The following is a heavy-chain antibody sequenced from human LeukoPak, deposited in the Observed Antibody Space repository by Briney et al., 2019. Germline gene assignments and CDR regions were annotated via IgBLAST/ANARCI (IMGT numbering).Heavy chain of an antibody. CDR1: GGSFSGYY. CDR2: INHSGST. J-gene: IGHJ5*02. V-gene: IGHV4-34*01. Sequence: SETLSLTCAVYGGSFSGYYWSWIRQPPGKGLEWIGEINHSGSTNYNPSLKSRDTISVDTSKNQFSLKLSSVTAADTAVYYCARGIRYSSSWHVGWFDPWGQGTLVTVSS. D-gene: IGHD6-13*01. CDR3: ARGIRYSSSWHVGWFDP.